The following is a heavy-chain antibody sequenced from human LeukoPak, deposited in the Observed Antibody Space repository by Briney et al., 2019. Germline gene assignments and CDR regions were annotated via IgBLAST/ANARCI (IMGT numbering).Heavy chain of an antibody. Sequence: PSETLSLTCTVSGGSISSYHWNWIRQPPGKGLEWIGYIYYSGSTNYNPSLKSRLTISVDTSKDQFSLKLSSVTAADTAAYYCARGPRISLVRGALELDYWGQGTLVTVSS. CDR3: ARGPRISLVRGALELDY. CDR2: IYYSGST. V-gene: IGHV4-59*01. J-gene: IGHJ4*02. D-gene: IGHD3-10*01. CDR1: GGSISSYH.